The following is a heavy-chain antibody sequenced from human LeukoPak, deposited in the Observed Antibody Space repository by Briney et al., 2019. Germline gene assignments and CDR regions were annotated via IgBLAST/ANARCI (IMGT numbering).Heavy chain of an antibody. CDR1: GFTVNTNY. D-gene: IGHD6-13*01. Sequence: GGSLRLSCAASGFTVNTNYMSWVRQAPGKGLEWVSAISGSGGSTYYADSVKGRFTISRDNSKNTLYLQMNSLRAEDTAVYYCAKEGLRSSFLWFDPWGQGTLVTVSS. CDR2: ISGSGGST. CDR3: AKEGLRSSFLWFDP. V-gene: IGHV3-23*01. J-gene: IGHJ5*02.